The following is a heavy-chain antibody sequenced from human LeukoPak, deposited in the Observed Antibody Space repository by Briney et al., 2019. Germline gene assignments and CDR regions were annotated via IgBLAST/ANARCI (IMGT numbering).Heavy chain of an antibody. V-gene: IGHV4-30-2*01. CDR1: GASISSGGYY. D-gene: IGHD2-2*01. Sequence: PSQTLSLTCTVSGASISSGGYYWSWIRQPPGKGLKWIGEINHSGSTNYNPSLKSRVTISVDTSKNQFSLKLSSVTAADTAVYYCARGYIVVVPAATRPYYYYGMDVWGQGTTVTVSS. CDR3: ARGYIVVVPAATRPYYYYGMDV. CDR2: INHSGST. J-gene: IGHJ6*02.